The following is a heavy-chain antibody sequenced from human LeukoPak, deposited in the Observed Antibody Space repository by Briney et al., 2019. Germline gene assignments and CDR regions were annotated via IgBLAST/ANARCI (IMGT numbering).Heavy chain of an antibody. J-gene: IGHJ5*02. CDR1: GFTFRSYS. D-gene: IGHD5-12*01. V-gene: IGHV3-23*01. CDR3: ATSGSSGYDHPS. CDR2: IRGGADDT. Sequence: PGGSLRLSCAASGFTFRSYSMAWVRLAPGKGLEWVSVIRGGADDTTYADSVKGRFTISRDNSNNTLFLQMDGLRVEDTAVYYCATSGSSGYDHPSWGQGTLVAVSS.